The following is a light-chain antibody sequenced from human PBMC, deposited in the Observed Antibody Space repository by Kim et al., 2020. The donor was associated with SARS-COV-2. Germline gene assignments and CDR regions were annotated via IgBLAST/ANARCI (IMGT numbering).Light chain of an antibody. V-gene: IGLV2-14*01. CDR2: DVS. CDR1: SSDVGGYNY. Sequence: QSALTQPASVSGSTGQSITISCTGTSSDVGGYNYVSWYQKHPGKAPKLMIYDVSKRPSGVSNRFSGSKSGNTASLTISGLQAEDEADYSCSSYTSSSTSLYVFGSGTKVTVL. J-gene: IGLJ1*01. CDR3: SSYTSSSTSLYV.